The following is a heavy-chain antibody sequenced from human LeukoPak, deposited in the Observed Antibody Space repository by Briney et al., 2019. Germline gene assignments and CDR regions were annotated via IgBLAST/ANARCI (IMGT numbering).Heavy chain of an antibody. CDR1: GFTFSSYG. V-gene: IGHV3-30*18. D-gene: IGHD2-15*01. CDR2: ISYDGSKK. Sequence: GGSLRLSCAASGFTFSSYGMHWVRQAPGKGLEWVAVISYDGSKKYYADSVKGRFTISRDNSKNTLYLQMNSLRAEDTAVYYCAKEYCGGGRCSEDYFDYWGQGTLVSVSS. J-gene: IGHJ4*02. CDR3: AKEYCGGGRCSEDYFDY.